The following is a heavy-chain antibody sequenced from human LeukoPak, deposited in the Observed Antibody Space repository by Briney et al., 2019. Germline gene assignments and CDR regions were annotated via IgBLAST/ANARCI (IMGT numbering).Heavy chain of an antibody. D-gene: IGHD3-3*01. CDR3: ARGTSYDFWSGYSPPDH. CDR1: GGSISTYY. V-gene: IGHV4-59*01. Sequence: PSETLSLTCTVSGGSISTYYWNWIRQPPGEGLEWIGYIYYSGSTSYNPSLKSRVTISVDTSKNQFSLKLTSVTAADTAVYYCARGTSYDFWSGYSPPDHWGQGTLVTVSS. CDR2: IYYSGST. J-gene: IGHJ4*02.